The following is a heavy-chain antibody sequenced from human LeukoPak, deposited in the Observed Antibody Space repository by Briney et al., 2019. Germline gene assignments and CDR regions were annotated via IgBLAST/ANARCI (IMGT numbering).Heavy chain of an antibody. V-gene: IGHV1-2*02. CDR1: GYNSADYY. CDR2: IKPDSGGT. J-gene: IGHJ5*01. D-gene: IGHD3-16*01. Sequence: ASVKVSCKAPGYNSADYYIHWVRQAPGQGLEWTGWIKPDSGGTDYAQRFHGRVTMTRDTSISTAYMEVSGLRSDDTAVYCARGINWFDSWGQGTLVTVSS. CDR3: RGINWFDS.